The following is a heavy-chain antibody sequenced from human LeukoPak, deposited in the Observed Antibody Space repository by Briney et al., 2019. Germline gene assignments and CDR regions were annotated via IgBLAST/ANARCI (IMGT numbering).Heavy chain of an antibody. D-gene: IGHD3-3*01. CDR3: ATTLVDSWHPRRQYYGMDA. J-gene: IGHJ6*02. V-gene: IGHV3-30*03. CDR2: TSHDGGNT. Sequence: GGSLRLSCAASGVTFGSDGMHWIRQAPGKGLEWVAVTSHDGGNTYYVDSVTRRFIISRDNSKNTLYLQMNSLRAEDTAEYYCATTLVDSWHPRRQYYGMDAWGHGTTVTASS. CDR1: GVTFGSDG.